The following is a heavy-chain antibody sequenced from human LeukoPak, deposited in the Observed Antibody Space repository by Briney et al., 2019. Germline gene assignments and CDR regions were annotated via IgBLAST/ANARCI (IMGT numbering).Heavy chain of an antibody. CDR1: GFTFSSYA. D-gene: IGHD1-7*01. CDR2: ISSNGGST. J-gene: IGHJ4*02. V-gene: IGHV3-64*01. Sequence: GGSLRLSCAASGFTFSSYAMHWVRQAPGKGLEYVSAISSNGGSTYYANSVKGRFTISRDNSKNTLYLQMGSLRAEDMAVYYCARDQDDWNYGEYYFDYWGQGTLVTVSS. CDR3: ARDQDDWNYGEYYFDY.